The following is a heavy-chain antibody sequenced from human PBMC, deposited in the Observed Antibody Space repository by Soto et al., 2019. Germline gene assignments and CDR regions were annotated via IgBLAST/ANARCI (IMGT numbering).Heavy chain of an antibody. CDR2: INHSGST. J-gene: IGHJ4*02. D-gene: IGHD6-6*01. CDR1: GGSFSGYY. CDR3: ARGRRSIAARPGGKNFDY. V-gene: IGHV4-34*01. Sequence: SETLSLTCAVYGGSFSGYYWSWIRQPPGKGLEWIGEINHSGSTNYNPSLKGRVTISVDTSKNQFSLKLSSVTAADTAVYYCARGRRSIAARPGGKNFDYWGQGTLVTVSS.